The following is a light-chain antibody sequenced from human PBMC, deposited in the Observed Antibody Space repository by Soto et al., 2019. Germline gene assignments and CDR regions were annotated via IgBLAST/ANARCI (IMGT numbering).Light chain of an antibody. J-gene: IGKJ5*01. CDR2: GAS. V-gene: IGKV3-11*01. CDR3: QQHNNWPVT. Sequence: EIVVTQSPVTLSLSPGERATLSCRASQSIRSDLAWYQQKPGQAPSLLIYGASNRASGVPARFSGSGSGTDFTLTISSLQPEDFAIYYCQQHNNWPVTFGQGTRLEIK. CDR1: QSIRSD.